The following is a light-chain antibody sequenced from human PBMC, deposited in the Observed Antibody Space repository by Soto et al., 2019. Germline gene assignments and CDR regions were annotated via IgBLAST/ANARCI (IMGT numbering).Light chain of an antibody. Sequence: EVVMTHSPATLYVSTGEIATFSFRASQSVSSNLAWYPQKHGQAPRLLICGASTRATGIPARFSGSVSGTEFTLTIRRLKSEDLAFYYGQKYENWPPINFGHGNRPDIK. J-gene: IGKJ5*01. CDR2: GAS. CDR3: QKYENWPPIN. V-gene: IGKV3-15*01. CDR1: QSVSSN.